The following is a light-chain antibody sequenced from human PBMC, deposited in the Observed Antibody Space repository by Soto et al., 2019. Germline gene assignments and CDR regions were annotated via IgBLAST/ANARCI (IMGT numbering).Light chain of an antibody. CDR3: QQYGSSPPT. J-gene: IGKJ5*01. Sequence: IVRTQAPGILSVSQGERATLSCRASQSVSSNLAWYQQTPGQAPRLLIYGASTRATGIPDRFSGSGSGTDFTLTISRLEPEDFAAYYCQQYGSSPPTFGQGTRLEIK. CDR1: QSVSSN. CDR2: GAS. V-gene: IGKV3-20*01.